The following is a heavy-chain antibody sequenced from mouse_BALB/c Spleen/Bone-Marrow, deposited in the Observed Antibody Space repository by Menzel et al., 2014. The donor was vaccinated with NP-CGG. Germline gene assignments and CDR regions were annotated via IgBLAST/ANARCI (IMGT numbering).Heavy chain of an antibody. D-gene: IGHD2-14*01. CDR3: ARDYRYFDY. V-gene: IGHV3-5*02. CDR1: GISITTGNYR. Sequence: DVKLQESGPGLVKPSQTVSLTCTVTGISITTGNYRWSWIRQFPGNKLEWIGYIYYSGTITYNPSLTSRTTITRDTSKNQFFLEMNSLTAEDTATYYRARDYRYFDYWGQGTTLTVSS. CDR2: IYYSGTI. J-gene: IGHJ2*01.